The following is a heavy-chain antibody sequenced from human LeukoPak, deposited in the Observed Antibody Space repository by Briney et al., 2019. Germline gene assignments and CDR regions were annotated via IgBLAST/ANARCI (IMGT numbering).Heavy chain of an antibody. CDR2: ISST. J-gene: IGHJ4*02. D-gene: IGHD6-25*01. V-gene: IGHV3-23*01. CDR3: AKAQHSSVWGYFDY. CDR1: GFTFSSYA. Sequence: GGSLRLSCAASGFTFSSYAMGWVRQAPGKGLEWVSTISSTYSADSVKGRFTISRDNSKNTLYLQMNSLRAEDTAVYYCAKAQHSSVWGYFDYWGQGTLVTVSS.